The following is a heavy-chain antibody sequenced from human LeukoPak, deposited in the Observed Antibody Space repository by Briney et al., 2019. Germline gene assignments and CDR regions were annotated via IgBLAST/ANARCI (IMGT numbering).Heavy chain of an antibody. J-gene: IGHJ3*02. CDR1: GGSISRGGHY. CDR3: ARRANEAFDI. Sequence: KSSQTLSLTYSVSGGSISRGGHYWSWIRQHPGKGLEWIGYIYYSGSTYYNASLKSRITISVDTSKSQFSLELTSVTAADTAVYYCARRANEAFDIWGQGTMVAVSS. V-gene: IGHV4-31*03. CDR2: IYYSGST.